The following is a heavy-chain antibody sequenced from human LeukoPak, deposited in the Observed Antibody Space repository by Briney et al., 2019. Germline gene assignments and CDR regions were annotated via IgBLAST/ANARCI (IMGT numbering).Heavy chain of an antibody. CDR3: ARSPPRWLQLDHDAFDI. V-gene: IGHV4-34*01. D-gene: IGHD5-24*01. Sequence: SETLSLTCAVYGGSFSGYYWSWIRQPPGKGLEWIGEINHSESTNYNPSLKSRVTISVDTSKNQFSLKLSSVTAADTAVYYCARSPPRWLQLDHDAFDIWGQGTMVTVSS. J-gene: IGHJ3*02. CDR2: INHSEST. CDR1: GGSFSGYY.